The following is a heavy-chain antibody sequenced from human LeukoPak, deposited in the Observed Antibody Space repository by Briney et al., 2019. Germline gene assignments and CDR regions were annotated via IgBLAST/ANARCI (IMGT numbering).Heavy chain of an antibody. Sequence: ASVKVSCKASGYTFTSYDINWVRQATGQGLEWMGWMNPNSGNTGYAQKFQGRVTMTRNTSISTAYMELSSLRSEDTAVYYCASQPLGYCSGGSCPSQFDYWGQGTLVTVSS. J-gene: IGHJ4*02. CDR3: ASQPLGYCSGGSCPSQFDY. CDR2: MNPNSGNT. V-gene: IGHV1-8*01. D-gene: IGHD2-15*01. CDR1: GYTFTSYD.